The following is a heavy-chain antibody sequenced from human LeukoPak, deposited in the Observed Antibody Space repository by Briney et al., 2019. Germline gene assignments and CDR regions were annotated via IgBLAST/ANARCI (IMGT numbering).Heavy chain of an antibody. J-gene: IGHJ3*02. D-gene: IGHD2-2*01. CDR1: GFTFSSYG. CDR2: IRYDGSNK. Sequence: GSLRLSCAASGFTFSSYGMHWVRQAPGKGLEWVAFIRYDGSNKYYADSVKGRFTISRDNSDNTVYMQMNSLRAEDTAVYYCAKDLSEIEIVVVPAAIGAFDIWGQGTMVTVSS. V-gene: IGHV3-30*02. CDR3: AKDLSEIEIVVVPAAIGAFDI.